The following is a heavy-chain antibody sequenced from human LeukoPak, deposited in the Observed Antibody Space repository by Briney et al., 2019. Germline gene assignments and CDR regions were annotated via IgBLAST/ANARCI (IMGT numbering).Heavy chain of an antibody. CDR3: ARDLTGYRDY. Sequence: GGSLRLSCAASGFTFSSYWMHWVRHAPGKGLVWVSRINGDGSRISYADSVKGRFTISRDNAKNTLYLQMNSLRAEDTAVYYCARDLTGYRDYWGQGTLVTVSS. CDR1: GFTFSSYW. D-gene: IGHD3-9*01. J-gene: IGHJ4*02. CDR2: INGDGSRI. V-gene: IGHV3-74*01.